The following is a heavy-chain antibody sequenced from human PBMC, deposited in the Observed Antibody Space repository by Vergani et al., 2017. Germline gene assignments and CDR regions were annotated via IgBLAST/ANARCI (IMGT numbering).Heavy chain of an antibody. J-gene: IGHJ4*02. CDR1: GFTFSSYG. D-gene: IGHD5-12*01. V-gene: IGHV3-30*18. CDR2: ISYDGSNK. Sequence: QVQLVESGGGVVQPGRSLRLSCAASGFTFSSYGMHWVRQAPGKGLEWVAVISYDGSNKYYADSVKGRFTISRDNSKNTLYLQMNSLRAEDTAVYYCAKFSGYDYYFDYWGQGTLVTVSS. CDR3: AKFSGYDYYFDY.